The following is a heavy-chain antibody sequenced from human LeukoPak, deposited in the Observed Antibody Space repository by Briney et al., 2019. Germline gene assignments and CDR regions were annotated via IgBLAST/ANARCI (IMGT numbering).Heavy chain of an antibody. J-gene: IGHJ4*02. CDR2: ISAYNGNT. CDR3: ARRRTMVRGYDY. Sequence: AAVKVSCKASGYTFTSYGISWVRQAPGQGLEWMGWISAYNGNTNYAQKLQGRVTMTTDTSTSTAYMELRSLRSDDTALYYCARRRTMVRGYDYCGQGTLVTVSS. D-gene: IGHD3-10*01. CDR1: GYTFTSYG. V-gene: IGHV1-18*01.